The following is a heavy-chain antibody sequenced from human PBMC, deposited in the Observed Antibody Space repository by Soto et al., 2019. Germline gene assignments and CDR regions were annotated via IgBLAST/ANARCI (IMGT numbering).Heavy chain of an antibody. Sequence: EVQLLESGGGLVQPGGSLRLSCAASGFTLNSYAMSWVRQAPGKGLEWVSAISGSGDSTYYADSVKGRFISSRDNSKNTLYLQMNCLRAEDTAVYYCVKDGSRYYDYWSGYSSWGQGTLVTVSS. CDR3: VKDGSRYYDYWSGYSS. CDR1: GFTLNSYA. J-gene: IGHJ5*02. V-gene: IGHV3-23*01. D-gene: IGHD3-3*01. CDR2: ISGSGDST.